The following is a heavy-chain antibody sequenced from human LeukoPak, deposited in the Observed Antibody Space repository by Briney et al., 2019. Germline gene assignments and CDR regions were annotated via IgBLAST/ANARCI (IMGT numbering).Heavy chain of an antibody. V-gene: IGHV3-7*04. CDR2: IKEDGSEQ. D-gene: IGHD6-6*01. J-gene: IGHJ4*02. Sequence: GGSPRLSCAASVFSFSKYWMSWVRQAPGKGLEWVAKIKEDGSEQYYVDSVKGRFTISRDNAKNSLYLQMHSLRAEDTAVYYCARDFEYSFDYWGQGTLVTVSS. CDR1: VFSFSKYW. CDR3: ARDFEYSFDY.